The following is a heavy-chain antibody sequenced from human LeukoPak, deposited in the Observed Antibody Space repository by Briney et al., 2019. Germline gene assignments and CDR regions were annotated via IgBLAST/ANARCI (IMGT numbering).Heavy chain of an antibody. Sequence: GGSLRLSCAASGFTFSSYAMHWVRQAPGKGLEWVAVISYDGSNNYYADSVKGRFTISRDNSKNTLYLQMNSLRAEDTAVYYCAKDRGTMVRGVIHGGDFDCWGQGTLVTVSS. CDR3: AKDRGTMVRGVIHGGDFDC. D-gene: IGHD3-10*01. V-gene: IGHV3-30-3*01. J-gene: IGHJ4*02. CDR2: ISYDGSNN. CDR1: GFTFSSYA.